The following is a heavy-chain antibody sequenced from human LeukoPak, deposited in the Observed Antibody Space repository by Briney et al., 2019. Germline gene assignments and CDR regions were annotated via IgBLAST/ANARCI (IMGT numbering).Heavy chain of an antibody. J-gene: IGHJ6*02. D-gene: IGHD3-10*01. CDR1: GYTFTSYG. V-gene: IGHV1-18*01. CDR3: AKDSADDYYGSGSYYQNRYYYYGMDV. Sequence: ASVKVSCKASGYTFTSYGISWVRQAPGQGLEWMGWISAYNGNTNYAQKLQGRVTMTTDTSTSTAYMELRSLRSDDTALCYCAKDSADDYYGSGSYYQNRYYYYGMDVWGQGTTVTVSS. CDR2: ISAYNGNT.